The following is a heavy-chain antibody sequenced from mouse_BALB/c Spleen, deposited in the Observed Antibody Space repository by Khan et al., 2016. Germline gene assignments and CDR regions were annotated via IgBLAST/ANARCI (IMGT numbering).Heavy chain of an antibody. J-gene: IGHJ1*01. CDR2: INTYSGAS. V-gene: IGHV9-3-1*01. D-gene: IGHD1-1*01. CDR3: ARYRNYYGRGRYYDV. Sequence: QIQLVQSGPELKKPGKTVKISCKASGYTFTNYGMHWVKQAPGKGLKWLGWINTYSGASQYADDFKGRFAFSLETSANTAYLQIKLLKNEETATYCCARYRNYYGRGRYYDVGGAGTTVTVSS. CDR1: GYTFTNYG.